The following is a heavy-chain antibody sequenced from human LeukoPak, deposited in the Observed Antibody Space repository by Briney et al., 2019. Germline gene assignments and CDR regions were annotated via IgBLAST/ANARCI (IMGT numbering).Heavy chain of an antibody. CDR2: IYYSGST. D-gene: IGHD4-17*01. Sequence: SQSLSLTCTVSGGSISSGDYYWSWIRQPPGKGLEWIGYIYYSGSTYYNPSLQSRVIISVDTSKNQFSLKLTSVTAADTAVYYCARALYSMTTVTTEYWFDYWGQGTLVTVSS. CDR1: GGSISSGDYY. CDR3: ARALYSMTTVTTEYWFDY. J-gene: IGHJ4*02. V-gene: IGHV4-30-4*01.